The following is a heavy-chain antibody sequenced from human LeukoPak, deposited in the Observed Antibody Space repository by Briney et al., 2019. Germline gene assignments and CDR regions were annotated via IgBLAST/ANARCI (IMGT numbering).Heavy chain of an antibody. CDR1: GVTITGYW. CDR2: INLDGSGT. CDR3: ARGVPVYRLSY. J-gene: IGHJ4*02. Sequence: GGSLRLSCAASGVTITGYWWHWVRQAPGKGLVWFSHINLDGSGTTYADSVKGRFSISRDNAKNTVYLQMNSLRAEDTAVYYPARGVPVYRLSYWGQGTLVTVSS. D-gene: IGHD5/OR15-5a*01. V-gene: IGHV3-74*01.